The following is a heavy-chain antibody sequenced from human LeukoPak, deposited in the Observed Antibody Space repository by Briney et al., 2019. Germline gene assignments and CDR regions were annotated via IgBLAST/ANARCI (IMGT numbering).Heavy chain of an antibody. J-gene: IGHJ4*02. CDR1: GYTFTSYY. CDR3: ARGYDSSGYYNTPFDY. V-gene: IGHV1-46*01. Sequence: GASVKVSCKASGYTFTSYYVHWVRQAPGQGLEWMGIINPSGGSTSYAQKFQGRVTMTRDTSTSTVYMELSSLRSEDTAVYYCARGYDSSGYYNTPFDYWGQGTLVTVSS. CDR2: INPSGGST. D-gene: IGHD3-22*01.